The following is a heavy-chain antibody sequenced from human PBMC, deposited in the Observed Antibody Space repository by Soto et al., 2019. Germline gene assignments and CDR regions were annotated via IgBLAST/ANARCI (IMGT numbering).Heavy chain of an antibody. CDR2: IIPIFGTA. CDR1: GGTFSSYA. D-gene: IGHD3-3*01. J-gene: IGHJ6*02. Sequence: ASVKVSCKASGGTFSSYAISWVRQAPGQGLEWMGGIIPIFGTANYAQKFQGRVTITADESTSTAYMELSSLRSEDTAVYYCAGEKWREDDFWSGYYTKDYYYYGMDVWGQGTTVTVSS. V-gene: IGHV1-69*13. CDR3: AGEKWREDDFWSGYYTKDYYYYGMDV.